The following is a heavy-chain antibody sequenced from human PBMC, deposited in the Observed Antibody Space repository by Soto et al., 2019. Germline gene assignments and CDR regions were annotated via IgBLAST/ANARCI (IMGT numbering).Heavy chain of an antibody. CDR1: GGSISSGDYY. V-gene: IGHV4-30-4*01. CDR3: ARVWNYDFWSGKRFFDI. CDR2: IYYSGST. Sequence: TSGTLSLTCTVSGGSISSGDYYWGWIRQAPGKGLEWIGYIYYSGSTYYNPSLKSRVTISVDTSKNQFSLKLSSVTAADTAVYYCARVWNYDFWSGKRFFDIWGQGTMVTVSS. D-gene: IGHD3-3*01. J-gene: IGHJ3*02.